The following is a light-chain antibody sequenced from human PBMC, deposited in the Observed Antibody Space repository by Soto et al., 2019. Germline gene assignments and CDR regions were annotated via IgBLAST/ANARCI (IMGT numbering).Light chain of an antibody. CDR2: GVT. J-gene: IGLJ1*01. Sequence: QSALTQPPSASGSPGQSVTFSCTGTSSDVGTYDYVSWYQQYPGKAPKLLIYGVTRRPSGVPDRFSGSKSGNTAALTVSGLQAEDESYYYCSSYAGTSMYVFGTGTKGAVL. CDR1: SSDVGTYDY. V-gene: IGLV2-8*01. CDR3: SSYAGTSMYV.